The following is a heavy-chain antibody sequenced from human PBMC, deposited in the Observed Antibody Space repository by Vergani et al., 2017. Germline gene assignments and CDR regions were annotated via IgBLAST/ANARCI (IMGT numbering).Heavy chain of an antibody. D-gene: IGHD4-17*01. J-gene: IGHJ4*02. CDR1: GASIRSSNYY. CDR3: ARRGFGDSGY. CDR2: IYYSGST. V-gene: IGHV4-39*01. Sequence: QLQLQESGPGLVKPSATLSLTCSVSGASIRSSNYYWGWIRQPPGKGLEWIASIYYSGSTYYNPSLKSRVTISVDTSKNQFSLKLSSVTAADTAVYYCARRGFGDSGYWGQGTLVTVSS.